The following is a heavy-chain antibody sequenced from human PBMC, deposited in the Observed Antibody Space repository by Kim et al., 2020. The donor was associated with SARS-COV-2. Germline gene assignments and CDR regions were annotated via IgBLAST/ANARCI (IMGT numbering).Heavy chain of an antibody. CDR3: ARAPLVATPATGWFDP. D-gene: IGHD5-12*01. J-gene: IGHJ5*02. V-gene: IGHV3-11*05. Sequence: DSVKGRFTISRDNAKNSVYLQMTSLRAEDTAVYYCARAPLVATPATGWFDPWGQGTLVTVSS.